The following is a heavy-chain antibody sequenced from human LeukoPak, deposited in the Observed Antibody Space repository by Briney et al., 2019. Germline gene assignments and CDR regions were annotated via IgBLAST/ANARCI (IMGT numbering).Heavy chain of an antibody. D-gene: IGHD6-25*01. Sequence: KTGGSLRLSCAASGFTFSNAWMSWVRQAPGKGLEWVGRIKSKTDGGTTDYAAPVTGRFTISRDDSKNTLYLQMNSLQTEDSAVFYCATGGERHVYWGQGALVTVSS. CDR2: IKSKTDGGTT. V-gene: IGHV3-15*01. CDR1: GFTFSNAW. J-gene: IGHJ4*02. CDR3: ATGGERHVY.